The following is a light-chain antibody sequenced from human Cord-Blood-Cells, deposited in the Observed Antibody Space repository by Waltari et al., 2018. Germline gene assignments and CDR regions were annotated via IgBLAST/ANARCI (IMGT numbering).Light chain of an antibody. Sequence: EIVLTPSPGTLSLSPGERATRSCRASQSVSSSYLAWYQQKPGQAPWLLIYGASSRATGIPDRFSGSGSGTDFTLTISRLEPEDFAVYYCQQYGSSPPMYTFGQGTKLEIK. CDR2: GAS. V-gene: IGKV3-20*01. CDR1: QSVSSSY. J-gene: IGKJ2*01. CDR3: QQYGSSPPMYT.